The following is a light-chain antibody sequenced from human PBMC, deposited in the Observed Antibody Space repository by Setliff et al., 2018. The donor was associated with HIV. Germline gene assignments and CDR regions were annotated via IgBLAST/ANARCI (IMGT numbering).Light chain of an antibody. V-gene: IGLV2-11*01. J-gene: IGLJ3*02. CDR2: DVS. CDR1: SSDVGGYNY. CDR3: CSYRTNITGV. Sequence: QSALTQPRSVSGSPGQSVTISCTGTSSDVGGYNYVSWYQQHPGKAPKLMVYDVSKRPSGVSNRFSGSKSGNTASLTISGLQAEDEADYYCCSYRTNITGVFGGGTQLTVL.